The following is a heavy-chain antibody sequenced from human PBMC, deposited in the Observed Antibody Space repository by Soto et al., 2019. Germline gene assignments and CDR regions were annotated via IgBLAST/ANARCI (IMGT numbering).Heavy chain of an antibody. D-gene: IGHD5-18*01. CDR2: INHSGST. CDR1: GGSFSGYY. Sequence: QVQLQQWGAGLLKPSETLSLTYAVYGGSFSGYYWSWIRQPPGKGREWIGEINHSGSTNYNPSLKSRVTISVDTSKNQFSLNLSSAAAADTAVYYCARETRGYSSGSKFYYYGMDVWGQGTTVTVSS. J-gene: IGHJ6*02. CDR3: ARETRGYSSGSKFYYYGMDV. V-gene: IGHV4-34*01.